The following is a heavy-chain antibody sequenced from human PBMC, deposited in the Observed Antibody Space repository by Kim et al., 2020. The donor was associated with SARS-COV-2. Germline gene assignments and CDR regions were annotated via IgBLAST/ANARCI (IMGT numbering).Heavy chain of an antibody. CDR2: INHSGST. CDR1: GGSFSGYY. Sequence: SETLSLTCAVYGGSFSGYYWSWIRQPPGKGLEWIGEINHSGSTNYNPSLKGRVTISVDTSKNQFSLKLSSVTAADTAVYYCARGPGYSSSWYGPGGWFDP. D-gene: IGHD6-13*01. V-gene: IGHV4-34*01. CDR3: ARGPGYSSSWYGPGGWFDP. J-gene: IGHJ5*02.